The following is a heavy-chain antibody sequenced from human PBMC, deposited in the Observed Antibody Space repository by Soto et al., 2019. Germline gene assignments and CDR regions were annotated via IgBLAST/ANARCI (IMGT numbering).Heavy chain of an antibody. CDR1: GGSTSSYY. Sequence: SETLSLTCTVSGGSTSSYYWSWIRQPPGKGLEWIGYIYYSGSTNYNPSLKSRVTISVDTSKNQFSLKLSSVTAADTAVYYCARGEIGYYDFWSGYYPTFGWFDPWGQGTLVTVSS. D-gene: IGHD3-3*01. CDR3: ARGEIGYYDFWSGYYPTFGWFDP. V-gene: IGHV4-59*01. J-gene: IGHJ5*02. CDR2: IYYSGST.